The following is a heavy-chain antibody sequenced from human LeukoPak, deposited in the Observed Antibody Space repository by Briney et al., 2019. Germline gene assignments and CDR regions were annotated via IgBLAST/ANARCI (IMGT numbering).Heavy chain of an antibody. D-gene: IGHD2-15*01. CDR2: ITSSSSYI. Sequence: GGSLRLSCAASGFTFSSYSMNWVRQAPGKGLVWVSSITSSSSYIYYADSVKGRFTISRDNAKNSLYLQMNSLRAEDTAVYYCARDLFVVVVAATSYYYGMDVWGKGTTVTVSS. V-gene: IGHV3-21*01. CDR3: ARDLFVVVVAATSYYYGMDV. J-gene: IGHJ6*04. CDR1: GFTFSSYS.